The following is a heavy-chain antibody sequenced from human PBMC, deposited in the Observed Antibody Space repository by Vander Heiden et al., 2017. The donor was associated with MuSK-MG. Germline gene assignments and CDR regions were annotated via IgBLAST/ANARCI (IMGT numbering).Heavy chain of an antibody. V-gene: IGHV3-30*18. J-gene: IGHJ6*03. Sequence: QVQLVESGGSVVQPGRSLRLSCAASGFTFSSYGMHWVRQAPGKGLEWVAVISYDGSNKYYADSVKGRFTISRDNSKNTLYLQMNSLRAEDTAVYYCAKEGRYFDWLSTLRPYYYYYYMDVWGKGPTVTVSS. CDR1: GFTFSSYG. CDR3: AKEGRYFDWLSTLRPYYYYYYMDV. D-gene: IGHD3-9*01. CDR2: ISYDGSNK.